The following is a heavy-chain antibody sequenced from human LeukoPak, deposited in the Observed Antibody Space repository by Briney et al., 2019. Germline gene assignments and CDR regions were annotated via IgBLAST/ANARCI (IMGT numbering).Heavy chain of an antibody. CDR3: ARVGSSGWYFDY. D-gene: IGHD6-19*01. Sequence: SETLSLTCTVSGGSISSYYWSRIRQPPGKGLEWIGYIYYSGSTNYNPSLKSRVTISLDTSKNQFSLKLSSVTAADTAVYYCARVGSSGWYFDYWGQGTLVTVSS. V-gene: IGHV4-59*01. J-gene: IGHJ4*02. CDR1: GGSISSYY. CDR2: IYYSGST.